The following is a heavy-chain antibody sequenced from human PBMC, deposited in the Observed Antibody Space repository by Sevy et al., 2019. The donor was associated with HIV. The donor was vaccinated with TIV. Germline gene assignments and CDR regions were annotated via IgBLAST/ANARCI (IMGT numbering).Heavy chain of an antibody. CDR2: IYSGGST. CDR3: VRELYYYDSSGYQVEAYFYYMDV. D-gene: IGHD3-22*01. CDR1: GFTVSSTY. V-gene: IGHV3-53*01. J-gene: IGHJ6*03. Sequence: GGSLRLSCAASGFTVSSTYMSWVRQAPGKGLEWVSIIYSGGSTNYADSVKGRFTISRDNSKNTLYLQMNSLRAEDTAVYYCVRELYYYDSSGYQVEAYFYYMDVWGKGTTVTVSS.